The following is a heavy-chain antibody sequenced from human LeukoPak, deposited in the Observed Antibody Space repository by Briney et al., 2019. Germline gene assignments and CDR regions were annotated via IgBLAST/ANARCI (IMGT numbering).Heavy chain of an antibody. D-gene: IGHD3-16*01. CDR2: IKSKTDGGTT. CDR1: GFTFSTFE. J-gene: IGHJ4*02. Sequence: KPGGSLRLSCVASGFTFSTFEMNWVRQAPGKGLEWVGRIKSKTDGGTTDYAAPVKGRFTISRDDSKNTLYLQMNSLKTEDTAVYYCRGVWGSYHPRDYWGQGTLVTVSS. V-gene: IGHV3-15*07. CDR3: RGVWGSYHPRDY.